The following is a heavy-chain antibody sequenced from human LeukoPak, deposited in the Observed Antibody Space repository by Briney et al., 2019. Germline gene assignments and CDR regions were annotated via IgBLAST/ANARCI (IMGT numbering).Heavy chain of an antibody. CDR3: AATYYYDGSGDY. J-gene: IGHJ4*02. CDR1: GFTFSSYA. CDR2: ISSTGSNI. V-gene: IGHV3-48*03. D-gene: IGHD3-22*01. Sequence: GGSLRLSCAASGFTFSSYAMSWVRQAPGKGLEWVSYISSTGSNIYYADSLKGRVTISRDNAKNSLYLLMNSLRTEDTAVYYCAATYYYDGSGDYWGQGTLVTVSS.